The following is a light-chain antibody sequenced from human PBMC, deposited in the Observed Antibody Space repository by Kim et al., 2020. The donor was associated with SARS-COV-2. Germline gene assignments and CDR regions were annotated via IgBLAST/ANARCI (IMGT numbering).Light chain of an antibody. V-gene: IGLV1-44*01. CDR1: SSNIGSNT. CDR3: AAWDDSLNGPV. CDR2: SNN. J-gene: IGLJ1*01. Sequence: ELTQPPSASGIPGQRVNISCSGRSSNIGSNTVNWYQQLPGTAPKLLIYSNNQRPSGVPDRFSGSKSGTSASLAISGLQSEDEADYYCAAWDDSLNGPVFGTGTKVTVL.